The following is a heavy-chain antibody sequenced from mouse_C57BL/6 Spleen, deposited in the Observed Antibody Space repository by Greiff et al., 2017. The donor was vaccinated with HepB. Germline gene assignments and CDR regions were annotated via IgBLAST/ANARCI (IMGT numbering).Heavy chain of an antibody. V-gene: IGHV5-4*01. D-gene: IGHD1-1*01. CDR3: ARDRDYYGSEYFDY. CDR1: GFTFSSYA. CDR2: ISDGGSYT. Sequence: EVKLMESGGGLVKPGGSLKLSCAASGFTFSSYAMSWVRQTPEKRLEWVATISDGGSYTYYPDNVKGRFTISRDNAKNNLYLQMSHLKSEDTAMYYCARDRDYYGSEYFDYWGQGTTLTVSS. J-gene: IGHJ2*01.